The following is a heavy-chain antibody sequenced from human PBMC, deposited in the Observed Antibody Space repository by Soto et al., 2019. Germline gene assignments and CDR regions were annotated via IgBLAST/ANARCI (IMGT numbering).Heavy chain of an antibody. V-gene: IGHV3-48*02. D-gene: IGHD6-19*01. CDR3: ARARKSSGWYYFFDY. CDR2: ISSSSSTI. CDR1: GFTFSSYS. J-gene: IGHJ4*02. Sequence: EVQLVESGGGLVQPGGSLRLSYAASGFTFSSYSMNWVRQAPGKGLEWVSYISSSSSTIYYADSVKGRFTISRDNAKNSLYLQMNSLRDEDTAVYYCARARKSSGWYYFFDYWGQGTLVTVSS.